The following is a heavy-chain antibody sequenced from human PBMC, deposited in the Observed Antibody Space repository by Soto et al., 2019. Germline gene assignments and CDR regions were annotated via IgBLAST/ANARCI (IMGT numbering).Heavy chain of an antibody. Sequence: GGSLRLSCTASGFTFSEYSMSWVRQAPGKGLEWVSSITHSGTYVYYADSVKGRFTISRDSASNSLFLQMTSLRAEDTAVYHCARARGNDWYSDYWGQGTLVTVSS. D-gene: IGHD5-12*01. V-gene: IGHV3-21*01. CDR1: GFTFSEYS. J-gene: IGHJ4*02. CDR2: ITHSGTYV. CDR3: ARARGNDWYSDY.